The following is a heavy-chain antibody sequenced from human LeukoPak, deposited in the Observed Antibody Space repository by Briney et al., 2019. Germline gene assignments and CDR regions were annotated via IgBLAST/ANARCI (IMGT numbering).Heavy chain of an antibody. CDR3: ARACPSSSSSRGWYIDL. D-gene: IGHD6-6*01. J-gene: IGHJ2*01. V-gene: IGHV4-39*07. CDR1: GGSISRSNCY. Sequence: SETLSLTCTVSGGSISRSNCYWGWIRQPPGKGLEWIGSIHYSGTTYHNPTLKSRVTMSIDTSTDQFSLTLNSVTAADTAMYYCARACPSSSSSRGWYIDLWGRGTLVTVSS. CDR2: IHYSGTT.